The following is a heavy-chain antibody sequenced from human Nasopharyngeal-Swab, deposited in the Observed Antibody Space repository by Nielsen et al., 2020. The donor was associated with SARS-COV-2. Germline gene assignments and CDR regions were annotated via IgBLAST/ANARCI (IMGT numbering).Heavy chain of an antibody. CDR1: GFTVSSYW. V-gene: IGHV3-74*01. CDR2: IKSDGSTT. D-gene: IGHD6-13*01. Sequence: GGSLRLSCAASGFTVSSYWMHWVRQAPGKGLVWVSRIKSDGSTTNYADSVKGRFTISRDNAKNTLYLQMHSLRAEDTAVYYCTRDFSAAAGSFDIWGQGTMVTVSS. J-gene: IGHJ3*02. CDR3: TRDFSAAAGSFDI.